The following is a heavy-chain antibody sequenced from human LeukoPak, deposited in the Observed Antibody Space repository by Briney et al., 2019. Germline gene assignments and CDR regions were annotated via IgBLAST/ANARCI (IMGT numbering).Heavy chain of an antibody. V-gene: IGHV3-9*01. CDR2: IRYNSDSL. Sequence: VQPGGSLRLSCAVSGFTFDEYAMHWIRQAPGQGLEWVSGIRYNSDSLGYADSVKGRFTISRDNAKNSLYLQMNSLRAEDTAVYYCARVALIVGGQGTLVTVSS. CDR3: ARVALIV. CDR1: GFTFDEYA. J-gene: IGHJ4*02. D-gene: IGHD2/OR15-2a*01.